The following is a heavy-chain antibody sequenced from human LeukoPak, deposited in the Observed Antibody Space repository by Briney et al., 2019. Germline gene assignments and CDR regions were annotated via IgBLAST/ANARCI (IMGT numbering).Heavy chain of an antibody. J-gene: IGHJ5*02. D-gene: IGHD3-22*01. Sequence: PGGSLRLSCAASGFTVSSNYMSWVRQAPGKGLEWVSVIYSGGTTYYADSVKGRFIISRDNSKNTLYLQMNSLRAEDTAVYYCARDLFQYYYDSYGYPPGSWGQGTLVTVSS. CDR3: ARDLFQYYYDSYGYPPGS. CDR1: GFTVSSNY. V-gene: IGHV3-66*01. CDR2: IYSGGTT.